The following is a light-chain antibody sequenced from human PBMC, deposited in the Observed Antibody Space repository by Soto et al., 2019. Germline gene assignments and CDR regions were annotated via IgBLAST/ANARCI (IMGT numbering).Light chain of an antibody. V-gene: IGKV1-5*03. CDR2: KAS. Sequence: DIQMTQSPSTLSASVGDRVTITCRASQSISNWLAWYQQKPGKAPKLLIYKASNLESGVPSRFSGSGSGTEFTLTINSLQPDDFATYYCQQYNSTFGQGTKLEIK. CDR3: QQYNST. J-gene: IGKJ2*01. CDR1: QSISNW.